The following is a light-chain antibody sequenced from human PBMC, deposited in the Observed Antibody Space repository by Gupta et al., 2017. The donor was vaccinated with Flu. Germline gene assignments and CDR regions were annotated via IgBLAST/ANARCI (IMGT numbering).Light chain of an antibody. J-gene: IGKJ2*01. Sequence: DIHMTHSPSSLSASVGDRVTITWPASQEISNYLNWYQHKAEKAPKLLIYAASKVETGVPSRFSGSGSGTDFTFTISILHPEDFVTYYSQQEDNLPFTFGQGTKLEIK. CDR2: AAS. CDR3: QQEDNLPFT. CDR1: QEISNY. V-gene: IGKV1-33*01.